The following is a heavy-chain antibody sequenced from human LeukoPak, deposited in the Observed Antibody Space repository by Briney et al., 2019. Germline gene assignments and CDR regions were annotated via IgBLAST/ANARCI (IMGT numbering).Heavy chain of an antibody. CDR3: ARAYKDRSLAGKKEFFQH. D-gene: IGHD6-19*01. CDR1: GFTFYNYA. CDR2: ISWNSGTI. Sequence: GGSLRLSCAASGFTFYNYAMNWVRQVPGKGLEWITLISWNSGTIGYADSVKGRFTISRDNANNFLYLQMNGLRAEDTALYYCARAYKDRSLAGKKEFFQHWGQGTLVTVSS. J-gene: IGHJ1*01. V-gene: IGHV3-9*01.